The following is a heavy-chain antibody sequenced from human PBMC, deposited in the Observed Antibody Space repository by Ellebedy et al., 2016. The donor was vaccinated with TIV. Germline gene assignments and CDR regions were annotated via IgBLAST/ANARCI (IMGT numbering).Heavy chain of an antibody. CDR1: GASFSGYY. Sequence: SETLSLTCAVYGASFSGYYWTWIRQPPGEGLEWIGELNHSGSTNYNPSLKSRVTISVDTSKNQFSLKLSSVTAADTAVYYCARGLFDHRMAFDIWGQGTMVTVSS. CDR2: LNHSGST. D-gene: IGHD2-21*01. CDR3: ARGLFDHRMAFDI. J-gene: IGHJ3*02. V-gene: IGHV4-34*01.